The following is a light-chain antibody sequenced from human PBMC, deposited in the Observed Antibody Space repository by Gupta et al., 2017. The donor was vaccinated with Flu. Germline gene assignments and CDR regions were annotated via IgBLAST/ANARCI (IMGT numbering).Light chain of an antibody. CDR2: GAS. CDR3: QQDNTWPKT. J-gene: IGKJ1*01. Sequence: EIVVTQSPVTLSVFPGERATLSCRASQRVSSDLAWYQQKPGQAPRLLIYGASTRAPGISGRFSGSGSGTEFTLTISSLQSEDVAVYYCQQDNTWPKTFGQGTKVEFK. CDR1: QRVSSD. V-gene: IGKV3-15*01.